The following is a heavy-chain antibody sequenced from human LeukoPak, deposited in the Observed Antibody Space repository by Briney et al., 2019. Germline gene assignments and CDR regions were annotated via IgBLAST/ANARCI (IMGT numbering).Heavy chain of an antibody. CDR3: ARERYSGSYYGYYYYYMDV. J-gene: IGHJ6*03. CDR1: GGSISSYY. V-gene: IGHV4-4*07. Sequence: SETLSLTCTVSGGSISSYYWSWIRQPAAKGREWIGRIYTSWCTNYNPSLKSRVTMSVDTSKNQFSLKLSAVTAADTAVYYCARERYSGSYYGYYYYYMDVWSKGTTVTVSS. D-gene: IGHD1-26*01. CDR2: IYTSWCT.